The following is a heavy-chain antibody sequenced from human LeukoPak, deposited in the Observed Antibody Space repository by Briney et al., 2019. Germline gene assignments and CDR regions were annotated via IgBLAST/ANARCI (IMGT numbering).Heavy chain of an antibody. CDR1: GYTFTGYY. D-gene: IGHD1-26*01. CDR2: INPNSGGT. J-gene: IGHJ4*02. Sequence: ASVKVSCKASGYTFTGYYMHWVRQTPGQGLEWMGWINPNSGGTNYAQKFQGRVTMTRDTSISTAYMELSRLRSDDTAVYYCASDGYSGSYRGSYYWGQGTLVTVSS. CDR3: ASDGYSGSYRGSYY. V-gene: IGHV1-2*02.